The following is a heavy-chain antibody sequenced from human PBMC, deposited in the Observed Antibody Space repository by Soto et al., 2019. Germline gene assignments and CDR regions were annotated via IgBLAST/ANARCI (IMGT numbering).Heavy chain of an antibody. V-gene: IGHV3-33*01. CDR3: ARDDCSGGRCYLDY. D-gene: IGHD2-15*01. CDR2: IWYDGSNK. J-gene: IGHJ4*02. Sequence: QVQLVESGGGVAQPGRSLRLSCAASGFSFSTYGMHWVRQAPGKGLEWVAVIWYDGSNKYYADSVKGRFTISRDNSQNTLHLQMNSLRAEDTAVYYCARDDCSGGRCYLDYWGQGTLVIVSS. CDR1: GFSFSTYG.